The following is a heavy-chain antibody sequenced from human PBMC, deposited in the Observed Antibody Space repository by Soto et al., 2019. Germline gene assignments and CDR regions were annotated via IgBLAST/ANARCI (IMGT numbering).Heavy chain of an antibody. CDR1: GFTFSSYA. CDR3: AREKTGTTEYYYYGMDV. CDR2: ISYDGSNK. D-gene: IGHD1-7*01. J-gene: IGHJ6*02. V-gene: IGHV3-30-3*01. Sequence: QVQLVESGGGVVQPGRSLRLSCAASGFTFSSYAMHWVRQAPGKGLEWVAVISYDGSNKYYADSVKGRFTISRDNSKNTLYLQMNSLRAEDTAVYYCAREKTGTTEYYYYGMDVWGQGTTVTVSS.